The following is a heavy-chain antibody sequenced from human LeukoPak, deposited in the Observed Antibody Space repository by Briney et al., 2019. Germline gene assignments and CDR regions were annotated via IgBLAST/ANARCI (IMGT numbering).Heavy chain of an antibody. D-gene: IGHD1-14*01. CDR1: GDSISSDDHY. Sequence: PSQTLSLTCTVSGDSISSDDHYWSWIRQPAGKGLEWIGRFSASGNSNYNPSLKSRVTISVDTSKNQFSLKLSSVTAADTAVYYCARASEDYYYYYMDVWGKGTTVTISS. CDR2: FSASGNS. V-gene: IGHV4-61*02. CDR3: ARASEDYYYYYMDV. J-gene: IGHJ6*03.